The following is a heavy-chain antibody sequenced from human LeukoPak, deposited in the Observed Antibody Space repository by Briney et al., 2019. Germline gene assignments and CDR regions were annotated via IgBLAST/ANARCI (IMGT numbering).Heavy chain of an antibody. Sequence: PGGSLRLSCAASGFTFSSYWMSWVRQAPGKGLEWVANIKQDGSVKYYVDSVKGRFTTSRDNAKNSLYLQMNSLRAEDTAVYYCATPGRCSSTSCYHPFDYWGQGTLVTVSS. D-gene: IGHD2-2*01. CDR2: IKQDGSVK. CDR3: ATPGRCSSTSCYHPFDY. J-gene: IGHJ4*02. CDR1: GFTFSSYW. V-gene: IGHV3-7*01.